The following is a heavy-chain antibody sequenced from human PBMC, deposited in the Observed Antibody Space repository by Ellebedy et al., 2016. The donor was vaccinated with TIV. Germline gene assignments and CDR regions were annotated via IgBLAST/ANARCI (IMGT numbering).Heavy chain of an antibody. V-gene: IGHV5-51*01. CDR3: ARHSKRGGD. D-gene: IGHD3-16*01. Sequence: KVSXXASGNSFTNRWIAWVRQLPGKGLEWMGIIYTGDSDTRYSPSFQGHVTFSVDESINTAYLHWRSLKASDIAMYYCARHSKRGGDWGQGTLVTVSS. CDR2: IYTGDSDT. J-gene: IGHJ4*02. CDR1: GNSFTNRW.